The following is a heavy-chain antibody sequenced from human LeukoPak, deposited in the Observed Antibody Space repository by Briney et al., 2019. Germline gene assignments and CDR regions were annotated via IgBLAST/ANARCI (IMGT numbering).Heavy chain of an antibody. V-gene: IGHV1-46*01. J-gene: IGHJ4*02. D-gene: IGHD4-23*01. CDR2: INPSGGST. CDR1: GYTFTSYY. CDR3: ARDYRQVVTLDY. Sequence: SVNVSCKASGYTFTSYYMHWVRQAPGQGLEWMGIINPSGGSTSYAQKFQGRVTMTRDTSTSTVYMELSSLRSEDTAVYYCARDYRQVVTLDYWGQGTLVTVSS.